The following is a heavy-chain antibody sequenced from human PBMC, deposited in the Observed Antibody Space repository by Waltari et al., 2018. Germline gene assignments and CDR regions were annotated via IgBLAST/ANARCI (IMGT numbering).Heavy chain of an antibody. D-gene: IGHD5-18*01. CDR3: ARQNLHSYGYGYFDY. Sequence: EVQLVQSGADVKKPGESLKISCQGSGYSFAKYWIGWVRQMPGKGLEWMGIIYPGDPSTKYSPSFQGQVTISVDTSISTAYLQWSSLKASDTAVYFCARQNLHSYGYGYFDYWGQGTLVTVSS. CDR2: IYPGDPST. J-gene: IGHJ4*02. V-gene: IGHV5-51*01. CDR1: GYSFAKYW.